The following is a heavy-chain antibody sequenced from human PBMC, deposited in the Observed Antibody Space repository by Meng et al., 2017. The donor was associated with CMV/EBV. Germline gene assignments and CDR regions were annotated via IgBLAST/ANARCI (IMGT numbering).Heavy chain of an antibody. CDR3: AKWGHSGYDP. D-gene: IGHD5-12*01. CDR1: GFTFSSYA. V-gene: IGHV3-23*01. J-gene: IGHJ5*02. CDR2: ISGSGGST. Sequence: GESLKISCAASGFTFSSYAMSWVRQAPGKRLEWVSAISGSGGSTYYADSVKGRFTISRDNSKNTLYLQMNSLRAEDTAVYYCAKWGHSGYDPWGQGTLVTVSS.